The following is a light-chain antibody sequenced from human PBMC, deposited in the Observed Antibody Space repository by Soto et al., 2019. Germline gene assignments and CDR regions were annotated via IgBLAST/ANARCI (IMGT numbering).Light chain of an antibody. CDR2: TNH. CDR3: AAWDDSLNGPV. CDR1: SSNIGSDT. J-gene: IGLJ2*01. Sequence: QPVLTQPPSASGTPGQRVTISCSGSSSNIGSDTVKWYQQLPGTAPKLLIYTNHQRPSGVPDRFSGSKSGTSASLAISGLQSEDEADYYCAAWDDSLNGPVFGGGTKLTVL. V-gene: IGLV1-44*01.